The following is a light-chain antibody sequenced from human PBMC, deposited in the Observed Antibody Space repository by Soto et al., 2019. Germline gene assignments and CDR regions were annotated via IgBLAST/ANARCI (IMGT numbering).Light chain of an antibody. Sequence: DIQMTQSPSSLSASVGDRVTITCRASQSISSDLNWYQQKPGKAPKLLIYAASSLQSGVTSRFSGSGSGTDFTLTISSLQPEDFATYYCQQRYSTPYTFGQATKLEIK. CDR3: QQRYSTPYT. CDR2: AAS. V-gene: IGKV1-39*01. CDR1: QSISSD. J-gene: IGKJ2*01.